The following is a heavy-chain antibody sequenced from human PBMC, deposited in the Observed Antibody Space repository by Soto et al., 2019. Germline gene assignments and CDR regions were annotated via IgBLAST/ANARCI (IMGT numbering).Heavy chain of an antibody. CDR2: VSGSGDST. Sequence: VQFLESGGGLVQPGGSLRLSCAASGLISSKDAMSWVRQAPGKGLEWVSGVSGSGDSTYYADSVKGRFTISRDNSKNTVYLQMNTLRAEDSAVYYCTKESAASFDSWGQGTLVTVSS. D-gene: IGHD2-15*01. CDR1: GLISSKDA. J-gene: IGHJ4*02. V-gene: IGHV3-23*01. CDR3: TKESAASFDS.